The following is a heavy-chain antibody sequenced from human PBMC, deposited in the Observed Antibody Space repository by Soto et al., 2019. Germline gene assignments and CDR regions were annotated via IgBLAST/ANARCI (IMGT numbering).Heavy chain of an antibody. Sequence: SETLSLTCTVSGGSISGHYWIWIRQSPGRGLEWIGYIFYTGSTNYNPSLKSRVTLSVDTSKNQFSLRLSSVTAADTAVYYCARVGSSGWYPDYWGQGTLVTVSS. CDR2: IFYTGST. J-gene: IGHJ4*02. D-gene: IGHD6-19*01. CDR1: GGSISGHY. V-gene: IGHV4-59*11. CDR3: ARVGSSGWYPDY.